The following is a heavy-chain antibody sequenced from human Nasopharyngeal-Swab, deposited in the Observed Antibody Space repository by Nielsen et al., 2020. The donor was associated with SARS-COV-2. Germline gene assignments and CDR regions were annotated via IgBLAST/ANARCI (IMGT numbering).Heavy chain of an antibody. Sequence: WVRQAPGQGLEWMGGIIPIFGTANYAQKFQGRVTITADKSTSTAYMELSSLRSEDTAVYYCARVHYYDILTGYHFYMDVWGKGTMVTVSS. V-gene: IGHV1-69*06. D-gene: IGHD3-9*01. CDR2: IIPIFGTA. J-gene: IGHJ6*03. CDR3: ARVHYYDILTGYHFYMDV.